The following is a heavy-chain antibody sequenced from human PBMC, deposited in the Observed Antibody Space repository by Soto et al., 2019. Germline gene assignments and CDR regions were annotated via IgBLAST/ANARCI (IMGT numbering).Heavy chain of an antibody. CDR1: GFTFSSYA. Sequence: GGSLRLSCAASGFTFSSYAMSWVRQAPGKGLEWVSTIGGSGGYTDYADSVKGRFTISRDNSKNTLYLQMNSLSAEDTAVYYCVRRVSYHVDYGGQGALVTVSS. J-gene: IGHJ4*02. CDR2: IGGSGGYT. CDR3: VRRVSYHVDY. V-gene: IGHV3-23*01. D-gene: IGHD6-13*01.